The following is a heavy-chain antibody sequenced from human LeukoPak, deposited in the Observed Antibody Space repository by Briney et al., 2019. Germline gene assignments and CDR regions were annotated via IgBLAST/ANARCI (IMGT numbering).Heavy chain of an antibody. CDR2: ISSSGNSI. Sequence: GGSLRLSCAASDFVFSDYYMSWVRQAPGKGLEWVSYISSSGNSIYYADSVKGRFTISRDNAKNSLYLQMNSLGAEDTAVYYCAREMEGDYGSGTFLDLWGQGNMVTVSS. D-gene: IGHD3-10*01. CDR1: DFVFSDYY. V-gene: IGHV3-11*01. CDR3: AREMEGDYGSGTFLDL. J-gene: IGHJ5*02.